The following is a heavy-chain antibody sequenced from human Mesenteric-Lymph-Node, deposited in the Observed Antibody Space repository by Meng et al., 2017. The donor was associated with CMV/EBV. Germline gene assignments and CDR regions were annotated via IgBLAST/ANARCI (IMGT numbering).Heavy chain of an antibody. CDR1: GFSLSTTGSG. CDR2: IYYNDDK. CDR3: AHKYDFWNGYTS. J-gene: IGHJ4*01. Sequence: SGPTLVKPTQTLTLSCTFSGFSLSTTGSGVGWIRQPPGKALEWLALIYYNDDKRYCSSLKRRFSITKDTSRNQVVLTMTNMDPVDTATYYCAHKYDFWNGYTSWGHGTLVTVSS. D-gene: IGHD3/OR15-3a*01. V-gene: IGHV2-5*01.